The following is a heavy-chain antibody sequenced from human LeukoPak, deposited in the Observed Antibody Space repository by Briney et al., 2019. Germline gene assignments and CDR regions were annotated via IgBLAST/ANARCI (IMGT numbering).Heavy chain of an antibody. CDR2: INPNSGGT. Sequence: GASVKVSCKASGYIFTGYYMHWVRQAPGQGLEWMGWINPNSGGTNYAQKFQGRVTMTRDTSISTAYMELSRLRSDDTAVYYCARLPGDYEESPRDYWGQGTLVTVSS. CDR1: GYIFTGYY. V-gene: IGHV1-2*02. CDR3: ARLPGDYEESPRDY. D-gene: IGHD4-17*01. J-gene: IGHJ4*02.